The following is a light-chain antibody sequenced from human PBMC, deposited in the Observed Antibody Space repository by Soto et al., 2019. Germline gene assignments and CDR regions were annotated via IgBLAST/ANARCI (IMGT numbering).Light chain of an antibody. CDR1: SSNIGGNS. CDR2: DDN. J-gene: IGLJ1*01. V-gene: IGLV1-51*01. CDR3: GSWDSCLSAYV. Sequence: QSVLTQPPSVSAAPGQKVTIPCSGSSSNIGGNSVSWYQKLQGTAPKLLIYDDNKRPSGIPDRFSGSKSGTSATLGITGFQTGDEADYYCGSWDSCLSAYVFGTGTKVTVL.